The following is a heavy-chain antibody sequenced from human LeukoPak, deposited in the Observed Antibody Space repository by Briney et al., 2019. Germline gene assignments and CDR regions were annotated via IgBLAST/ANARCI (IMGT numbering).Heavy chain of an antibody. D-gene: IGHD5/OR15-5a*01. CDR1: GGSMSPYH. J-gene: IGHJ4*02. CDR2: IYYSGSN. Sequence: SETLSLTCTVSGGSMSPYHWGWIRQPPGKGLEWTGYIYYSGSNNYNPSLNSRVTISVDTSKHQFSLRLSSVTAADTALYYCGRGVSGRFDYWGQGTLVTISS. V-gene: IGHV4-59*08. CDR3: GRGVSGRFDY.